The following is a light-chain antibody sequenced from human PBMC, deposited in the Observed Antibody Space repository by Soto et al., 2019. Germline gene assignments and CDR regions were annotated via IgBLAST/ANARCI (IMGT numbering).Light chain of an antibody. Sequence: QSALTQPRSVSGSPGQSVTISCTGTSSDVGRYSFVSWYQQHPGKAPKLIIYDVYKRPSGVPDRFSGSKSGNTASLTISGLQAEDENDYYCCSHAGSSVVFGTGTKVTV. CDR3: CSHAGSSVV. CDR2: DVY. J-gene: IGLJ1*01. V-gene: IGLV2-11*01. CDR1: SSDVGRYSF.